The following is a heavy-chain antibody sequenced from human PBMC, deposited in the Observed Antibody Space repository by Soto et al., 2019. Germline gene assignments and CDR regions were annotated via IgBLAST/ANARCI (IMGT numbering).Heavy chain of an antibody. D-gene: IGHD2-15*01. CDR2: ISAYNGNT. V-gene: IGHV1-18*01. Sequence: GASVKVSCKASGYTFTSYGISWVRQAPGQGLEWMGWISAYNGNTNYARKLQGRVTMTTDTSTSTAYMELRSLRSDDTAVYYCARDCSGGSCFLSALSWWFDPWGQGTLVTVSS. J-gene: IGHJ5*02. CDR3: ARDCSGGSCFLSALSWWFDP. CDR1: GYTFTSYG.